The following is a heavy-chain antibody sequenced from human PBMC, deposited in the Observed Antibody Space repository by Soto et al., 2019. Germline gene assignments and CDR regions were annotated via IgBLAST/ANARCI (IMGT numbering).Heavy chain of an antibody. CDR2: ISGSGGST. J-gene: IGHJ6*02. Sequence: GESLKISCAASGFTFSSYAMSWVRQAPGKGLEWVSAISGSGGSTYYADYVKGRFTISRDNSKNTLYLQMNSLRAEDTAVYYCATAARPNYYYGMDVWGQGTTVTVSS. CDR1: GFTFSSYA. V-gene: IGHV3-23*01. CDR3: ATAARPNYYYGMDV. D-gene: IGHD6-6*01.